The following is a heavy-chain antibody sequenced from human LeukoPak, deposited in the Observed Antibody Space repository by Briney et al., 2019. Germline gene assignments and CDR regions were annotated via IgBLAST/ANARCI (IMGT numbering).Heavy chain of an antibody. CDR1: GFNFSPCA. D-gene: IGHD6-13*01. CDR3: ARDGSGWSRDY. V-gene: IGHV3-21*01. Sequence: GGSLRLSCAASGFNFSPCAMTWVRQAPGKGREWVSTITAGTTHIYYADSVKGRFTTSRDDAKTSLYLQLSSLRTEDTAVYYCARDGSGWSRDYWGQGTLVTVSS. CDR2: ITAGTTHI. J-gene: IGHJ4*02.